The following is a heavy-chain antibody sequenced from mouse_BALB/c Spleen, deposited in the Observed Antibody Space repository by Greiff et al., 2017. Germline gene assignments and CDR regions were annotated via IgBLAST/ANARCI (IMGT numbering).Heavy chain of an antibody. CDR1: GFTFTDYY. J-gene: IGHJ3*01. D-gene: IGHD1-1*01. Sequence: EVQVVESGGGLVQPGGSLRLSCATSGFTFTDYYMSWVRQPPGKALEWLGFIRNRANGYTTEYSASVKGRFTISRDNSQSILYLQMNTLRAEDSATYYCARDDYGSSYHFAYWGQGTLVTVSA. V-gene: IGHV7-3*02. CDR2: IRNRANGYTT. CDR3: ARDDYGSSYHFAY.